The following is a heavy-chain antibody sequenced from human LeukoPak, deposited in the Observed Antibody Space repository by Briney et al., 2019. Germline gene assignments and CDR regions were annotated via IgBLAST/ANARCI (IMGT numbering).Heavy chain of an antibody. V-gene: IGHV3-23*01. Sequence: GGSLRLSCAASGLTFSNYDMSWVRQAPGKGLEWVSSISDSGGSTYYADSVKGRLTISRDNSKNTLYLQMTNLRAADTAVYYCAKDLSRAVAADWFDPWDQGSLVTVSS. CDR2: ISDSGGST. D-gene: IGHD6-19*01. CDR1: GLTFSNYD. J-gene: IGHJ5*02. CDR3: AKDLSRAVAADWFDP.